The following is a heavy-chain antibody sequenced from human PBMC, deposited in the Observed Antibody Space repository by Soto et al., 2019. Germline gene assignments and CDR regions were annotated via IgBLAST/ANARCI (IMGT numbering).Heavy chain of an antibody. Sequence: QVQLVESGGGVVQPGRSLRLSCAASGFTFSSYAMHWVRKAPGRGLGWVAVISYDGSNKYYADSVKGRFTISRDNSKNTLYLQMNSLRAEDTAVYYCARDLSRSGYYTSSFDIWGQGTMVTVSS. V-gene: IGHV3-30-3*01. D-gene: IGHD3-3*01. CDR1: GFTFSSYA. CDR2: ISYDGSNK. J-gene: IGHJ3*02. CDR3: ARDLSRSGYYTSSFDI.